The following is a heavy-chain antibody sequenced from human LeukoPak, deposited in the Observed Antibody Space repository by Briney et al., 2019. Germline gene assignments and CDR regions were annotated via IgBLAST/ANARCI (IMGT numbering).Heavy chain of an antibody. CDR2: VSYSGDT. CDR3: ARGGASSRYF. V-gene: IGHV4-34*11. J-gene: IGHJ1*01. Sequence: SETLSLTCAVYGGSFSGYYWSWIRQPPGKGLEWIGFVSYSGDTNYSPSFNGRVTISLDTSKSQFSLNLNSVTAADTAVYFCARGGASSRYF. CDR1: GGSFSGYY. D-gene: IGHD1-26*01.